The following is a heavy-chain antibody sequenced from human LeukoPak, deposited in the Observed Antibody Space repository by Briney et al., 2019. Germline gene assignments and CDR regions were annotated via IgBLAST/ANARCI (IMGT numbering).Heavy chain of an antibody. CDR3: ARCMVRSLDY. V-gene: IGHV3-30*04. CDR1: GFTFSSYA. D-gene: IGHD3-10*01. Sequence: GGSLRLSCAASGFTFSSYAMHWVRQAPGKGLEWVAVIPYDGSNKYYADSVKGRFTISRDNSKNTLYLQMNSLRAEDTAVYYCARCMVRSLDYWGQGTLVTVSS. CDR2: IPYDGSNK. J-gene: IGHJ4*02.